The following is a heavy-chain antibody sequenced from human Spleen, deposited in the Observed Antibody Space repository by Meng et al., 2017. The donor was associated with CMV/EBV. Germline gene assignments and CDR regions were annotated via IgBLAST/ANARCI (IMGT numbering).Heavy chain of an antibody. CDR2: ISYDGSNK. CDR3: AKDNEHCSSTSCYSGYYAMDV. V-gene: IGHV3-30*01. J-gene: IGHJ6*02. D-gene: IGHD2-2*01. CDR1: GFTFSNYA. Sequence: GGSLRLSCAASGFTFSNYAMHWVRQAPGKGLEWVEVISYDGSNKYYADSVKGRFTISRDNSKNTLYLQMNSLRAEDTAVYYCAKDNEHCSSTSCYSGYYAMDVWGQGTTVTVSS.